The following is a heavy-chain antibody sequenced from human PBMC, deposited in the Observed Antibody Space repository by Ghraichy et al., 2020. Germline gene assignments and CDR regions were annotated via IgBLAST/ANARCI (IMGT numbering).Heavy chain of an antibody. CDR2: IKQDGSEK. CDR1: EFTFSNFW. Sequence: GGSLRLSCAASEFTFSNFWMSWVRQAPGKGLEWVADIKQDGSEKYYAGSVKGRFTISRDNAKDLLYLQLNSLRADDTAVYYCARYCGGGSYPSGRGGFDIWGQGTMVTVSS. D-gene: IGHD2-21*01. CDR3: ARYCGGGSYPSGRGGFDI. J-gene: IGHJ3*02. V-gene: IGHV3-7*01.